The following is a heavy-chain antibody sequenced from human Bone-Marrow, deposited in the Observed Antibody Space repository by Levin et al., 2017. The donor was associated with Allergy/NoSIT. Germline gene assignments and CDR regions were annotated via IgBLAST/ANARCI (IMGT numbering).Heavy chain of an antibody. D-gene: IGHD2-2*01. Sequence: ASVKVSCKASGYTFTSYAITWVRQAPGQGLEWMGWTSAYNGNTNYAEKFQGRVTMTTDTSTSTAYMELRSLRSDDTAVYFCAREDIVVVPAALDIWGQGTMVIVSS. V-gene: IGHV1-18*04. CDR1: GYTFTSYA. J-gene: IGHJ3*02. CDR2: TSAYNGNT. CDR3: AREDIVVVPAALDI.